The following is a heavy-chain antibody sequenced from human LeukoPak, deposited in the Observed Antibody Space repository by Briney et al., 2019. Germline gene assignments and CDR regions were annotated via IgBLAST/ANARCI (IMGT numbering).Heavy chain of an antibody. Sequence: PGGSLRLSCAASGFTFSSNAMTWVRQAPGKGLEWVSTIIGSGGSTDYADSVKGRFTISRDNSKDTLFLQMDSLRVEDTAVYYCATFCSGGDCYSFAPWGQGTLVTVSS. J-gene: IGHJ5*02. V-gene: IGHV3-23*01. CDR3: ATFCSGGDCYSFAP. CDR1: GFTFSSNA. D-gene: IGHD2-15*01. CDR2: IIGSGGST.